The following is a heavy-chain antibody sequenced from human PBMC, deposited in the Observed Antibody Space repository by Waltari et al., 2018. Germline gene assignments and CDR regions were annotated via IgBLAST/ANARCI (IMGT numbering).Heavy chain of an antibody. CDR3: ARAIPFSGSYHVGMDV. D-gene: IGHD1-26*01. CDR1: GYSISSGYY. V-gene: IGHV4-38-2*01. Sequence: QVQLQESGPGLVKPSETLSLTCAVSGYSISSGYYWGWIRQPPGKGLGWSGSIYHSGSTYYKPSLKGGVTRSVDTSKNQFSLKLSSGTAADTAVYYCARAIPFSGSYHVGMDVWGQGTTVTVSS. J-gene: IGHJ6*02. CDR2: IYHSGST.